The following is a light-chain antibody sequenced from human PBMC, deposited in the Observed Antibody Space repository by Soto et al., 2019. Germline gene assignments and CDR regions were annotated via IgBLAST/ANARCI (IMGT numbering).Light chain of an antibody. V-gene: IGLV2-14*01. CDR2: DVS. Sequence: QSALTQPASVSGSPGQSITISCTGASSDVDDYNYVSWYQQHPGAAPKLMLYDVSNRPSGVSNRFSGSKSGNTASLTISGLQAEDEADYYCSSYVTSTTPYVFGTGTKLTVL. J-gene: IGLJ1*01. CDR3: SSYVTSTTPYV. CDR1: SSDVDDYNY.